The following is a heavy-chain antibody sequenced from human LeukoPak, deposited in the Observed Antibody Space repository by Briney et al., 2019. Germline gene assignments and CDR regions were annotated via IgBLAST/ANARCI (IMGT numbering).Heavy chain of an antibody. D-gene: IGHD1-26*01. V-gene: IGHV3-64*02. J-gene: IGHJ4*02. CDR2: IDPNGGNT. Sequence: GGSLRLSCAASGFTLRSYSMHWVRQTPGKGLQYVSAIDPNGGNTYYADSGKGRFTISRDNSKSTLSLQMGSLRAEDMAVYYCARVGESGSFDYWGQGTLVTVSS. CDR1: GFTLRSYS. CDR3: ARVGESGSFDY.